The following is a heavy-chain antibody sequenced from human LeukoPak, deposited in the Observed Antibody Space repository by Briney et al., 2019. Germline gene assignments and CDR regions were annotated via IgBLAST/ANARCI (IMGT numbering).Heavy chain of an antibody. Sequence: SETLSLTCAVYGRSFSGYYWSWIRQPPGKGLEWIGEINHSGSTNYNPSLKSRVTISVDTSKNQFSLKLSSVTAADTAVYYCARGDIYFDYWGQGTLVTVSS. CDR3: ARGDIYFDY. J-gene: IGHJ4*02. CDR2: INHSGST. CDR1: GRSFSGYY. V-gene: IGHV4-34*01.